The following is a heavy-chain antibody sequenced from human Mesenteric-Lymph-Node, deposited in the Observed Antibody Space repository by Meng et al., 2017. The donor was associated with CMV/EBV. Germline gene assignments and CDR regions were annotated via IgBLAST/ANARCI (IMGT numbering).Heavy chain of an antibody. Sequence: ETLSLTCTVSGGSISSYYWSWIRQPPGKGLEWMGIIYPGDSDTRYSPSFQGQVTISADKSISTAYLQWSSLKASDTAMYYCALQAGFGVVIPFGYWGQGTLVTVSS. CDR1: GGSISSYY. CDR3: ALQAGFGVVIPFGY. D-gene: IGHD3-3*01. J-gene: IGHJ4*02. CDR2: IYPGDSDT. V-gene: IGHV5-51*01.